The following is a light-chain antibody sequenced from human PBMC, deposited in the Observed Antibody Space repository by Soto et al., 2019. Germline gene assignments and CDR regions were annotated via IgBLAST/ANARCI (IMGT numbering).Light chain of an antibody. CDR1: SSDVGGYNY. CDR2: DVS. Sequence: QSALTQPRSVSGSPGQSVTISCTGTSSDVGGYNYVSWYQQHPGKAPKLMMNDVSKRPSGVPDRFSGSKSGNTASLTISGLQAEDEADYFCCSYAGSYTVYVFGTGTKLTVL. CDR3: CSYAGSYTVYV. J-gene: IGLJ1*01. V-gene: IGLV2-11*01.